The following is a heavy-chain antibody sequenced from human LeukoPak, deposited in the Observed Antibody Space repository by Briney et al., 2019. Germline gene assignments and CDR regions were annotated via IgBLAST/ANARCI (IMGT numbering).Heavy chain of an antibody. CDR3: AKIADTAMVDY. Sequence: SGGSLRLSCAASGFTFSSYAMHWVRQAPGKGLEWVAVISYDGSNKYYADSVKGRFTISRDNSKNTLYLQMNSLRAEDTAVYYCAKIADTAMVDYWGQGTLVTVSS. J-gene: IGHJ4*02. V-gene: IGHV3-30-3*02. CDR1: GFTFSSYA. D-gene: IGHD5-18*01. CDR2: ISYDGSNK.